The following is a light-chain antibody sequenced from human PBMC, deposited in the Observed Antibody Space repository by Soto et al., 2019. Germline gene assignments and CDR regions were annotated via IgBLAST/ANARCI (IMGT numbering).Light chain of an antibody. CDR3: CSYAGTYTQWV. CDR1: SSDVGGYNY. V-gene: IGLV2-11*01. J-gene: IGLJ3*02. CDR2: DVS. Sequence: QSALTQPRSVSGSPGQSVTIPCTGTSSDVGGYNYVSWYQQHPGKAPKLVIYDVSKRPSGVPDRFSGSKSGNTASLTVSGLQAEDEADYSCCSYAGTYTQWVFGGGTKLTVL.